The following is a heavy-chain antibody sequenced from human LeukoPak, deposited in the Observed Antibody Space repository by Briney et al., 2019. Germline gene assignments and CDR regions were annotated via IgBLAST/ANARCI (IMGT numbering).Heavy chain of an antibody. J-gene: IGHJ4*02. CDR1: GFTFSDYS. CDR2: IRYDGNNK. CDR3: AKVRYCSGVNCYPDDN. D-gene: IGHD2-15*01. Sequence: GGSLRLSCAASGFTFSDYSMHWVRQAPGKGLNWVAFIRYDGNNKYYADSVKGRFTISRDNSKNMLYLEMNSLSTEDTAVYYCAKVRYCSGVNCYPDDNWGQRTLVTVSS. V-gene: IGHV3-30*02.